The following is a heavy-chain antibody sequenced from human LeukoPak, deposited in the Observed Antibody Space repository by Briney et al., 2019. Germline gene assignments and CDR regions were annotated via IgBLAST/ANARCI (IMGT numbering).Heavy chain of an antibody. CDR3: ARDGRGLHNWTQTRRTYYMDV. V-gene: IGHV3-30*03. CDR2: ISYDGSNK. Sequence: TGGSLRLSCAASGFTFSSYGMHWVRQAPGKGLEWVAVISYDGSNKYYADSVKGRFTISRDNAKSSLYLQMNSLRAADTAVYYCARDGRGLHNWTQTRRTYYMDVWGKGTTVTTSS. J-gene: IGHJ6*03. CDR1: GFTFSSYG. D-gene: IGHD1-20*01.